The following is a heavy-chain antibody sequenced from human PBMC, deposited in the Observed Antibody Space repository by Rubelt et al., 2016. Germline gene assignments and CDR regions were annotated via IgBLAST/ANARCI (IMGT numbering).Heavy chain of an antibody. CDR3: AHPYNSGWPWFDP. J-gene: IGHJ5*02. CDR2: IYWDDNK. V-gene: IGHV2-5*02. Sequence: QITLKEYGPTLVKPTQTVMLTCTFSGFSLSTSGVGVGWIRQPPGKALEWLALIYWDDNKVYSPFLKNRLTITKGSSKNQVVLTMTNMDPGDTATYYCAHPYNSGWPWFDPWGQGTLVTVSS. CDR1: GFSLSTSGVG. D-gene: IGHD6-19*01.